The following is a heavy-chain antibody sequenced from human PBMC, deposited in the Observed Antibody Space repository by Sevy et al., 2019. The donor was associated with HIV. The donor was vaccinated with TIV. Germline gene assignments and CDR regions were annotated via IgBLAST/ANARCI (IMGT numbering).Heavy chain of an antibody. Sequence: SETLSLTCTVSSVSISDYYWSWIRQPPGRGLEWIGYIYSTRNIHYSPSLKSPVTISVDTSKNQFSLKLNSVTAAATAVYYCARHDCSGGSCFPPSFDYWGQGTLVTVSS. J-gene: IGHJ4*02. V-gene: IGHV4-59*13. CDR2: IYSTRNI. CDR1: SVSISDYY. CDR3: ARHDCSGGSCFPPSFDY. D-gene: IGHD2-15*01.